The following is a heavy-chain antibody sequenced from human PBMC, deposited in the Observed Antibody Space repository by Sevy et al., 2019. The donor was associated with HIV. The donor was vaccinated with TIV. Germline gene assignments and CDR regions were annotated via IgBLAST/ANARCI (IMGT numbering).Heavy chain of an antibody. CDR3: AKDSGSYYDEYFQH. J-gene: IGHJ1*01. Sequence: GGSLRLSCAASGFTFSSYGMHWVRQAPGKGLEWVAFIRYDGSNKYYADSVKGRFTISRDNSKNTLYLQMNSLRAVDTAVYYCAKDSGSYYDEYFQHWGQGTLVTVSS. V-gene: IGHV3-30*02. D-gene: IGHD1-26*01. CDR1: GFTFSSYG. CDR2: IRYDGSNK.